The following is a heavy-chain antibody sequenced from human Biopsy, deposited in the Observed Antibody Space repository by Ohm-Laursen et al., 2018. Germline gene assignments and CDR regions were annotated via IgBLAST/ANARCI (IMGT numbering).Heavy chain of an antibody. CDR3: AKAGRGYIDY. D-gene: IGHD5-18*01. V-gene: IGHV3-74*01. J-gene: IGHJ4*02. CDR2: SNSDGTDT. Sequence: SLRLSCTASGFTFSSSWMHWVRQAPGKGLEWVSRSNSDGTDTTYADSVKGRFTISRDNAKNTLYLQMNSLRVEDTAVYYCAKAGRGYIDYWGQGTLVIVSS. CDR1: GFTFSSSW.